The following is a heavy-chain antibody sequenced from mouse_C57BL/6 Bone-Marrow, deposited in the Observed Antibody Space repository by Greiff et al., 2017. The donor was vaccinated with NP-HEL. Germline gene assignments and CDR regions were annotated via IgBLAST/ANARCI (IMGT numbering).Heavy chain of an antibody. D-gene: IGHD1-1*01. V-gene: IGHV1-82*01. CDR2: IYPGSGST. CDR3: ARSIYYYGSRRYYYAMDY. CDR1: GYAFSSSW. J-gene: IGHJ4*01. Sequence: QVHVKQSGPELVKPGASVKISCKASGYAFSSSWMNWVKQRPGKGLEWIGRIYPGSGSTNYNEKFKSKATLTVDTSSSTAYMQLSSLTSEDSAVYYCARSIYYYGSRRYYYAMDYWGQGTSVTVSS.